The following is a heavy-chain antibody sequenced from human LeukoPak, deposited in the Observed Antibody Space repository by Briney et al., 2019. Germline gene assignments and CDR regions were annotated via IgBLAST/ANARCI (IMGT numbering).Heavy chain of an antibody. CDR1: GGTFSNYA. V-gene: IGHV1-69*13. CDR3: ARYRGDGPGAFDI. D-gene: IGHD3-10*01. CDR2: IITNYGTT. J-gene: IGHJ3*02. Sequence: SVKVSCKASGGTFSNYAISWVRQAPGQGLEWMGGIITNYGTTNYAQKYQGRVTITADESTTTVYMELSSLRSEDTAVYYCARYRGDGPGAFDIWGQGTMVTVSS.